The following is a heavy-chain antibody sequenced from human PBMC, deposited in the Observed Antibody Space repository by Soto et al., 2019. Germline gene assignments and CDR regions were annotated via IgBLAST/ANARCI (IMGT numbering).Heavy chain of an antibody. Sequence: SETLSLTCTVSGGSISIGGYYWSLIRQHPGKGLEWIGYIYYSGSTYYNPSLKSRVTISVDTSKNQFSLKLSSVTAADTAVYYCASYDSSGYFDYWGQGTLVTVSS. CDR3: ASYDSSGYFDY. CDR1: GGSISIGGYY. J-gene: IGHJ4*02. D-gene: IGHD3-22*01. CDR2: IYYSGST. V-gene: IGHV4-31*03.